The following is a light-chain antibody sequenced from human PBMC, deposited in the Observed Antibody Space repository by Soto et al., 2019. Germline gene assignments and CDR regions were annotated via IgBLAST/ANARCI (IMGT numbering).Light chain of an antibody. CDR2: GAS. Sequence: EIVLTQSPGTLSLSPGERATLSCRASQSININYLAWYQQTPGQAPRLLIYGASSRATGIPDRFSGSGSGTDFTLTISRLEPEDFPVYYCQQYDSSPRTFGPGTKVQIK. CDR1: QSININY. J-gene: IGKJ1*01. CDR3: QQYDSSPRT. V-gene: IGKV3-20*01.